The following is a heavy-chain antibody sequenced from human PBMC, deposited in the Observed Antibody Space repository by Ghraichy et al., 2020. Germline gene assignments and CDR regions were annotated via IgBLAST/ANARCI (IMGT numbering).Heavy chain of an antibody. D-gene: IGHD4-23*01. CDR1: GFTFSSYW. CDR2: IKQDGSEK. Sequence: LSLTCAASGFTFSSYWMSWVRQAPGKGLEWVANIKQDGSEKYYVDSVKGRFTISRDNAKNSLYLQMNSLRAEDTAVYYCARKTTVVTHYYFDYWGQGTLVTVSS. J-gene: IGHJ4*02. V-gene: IGHV3-7*03. CDR3: ARKTTVVTHYYFDY.